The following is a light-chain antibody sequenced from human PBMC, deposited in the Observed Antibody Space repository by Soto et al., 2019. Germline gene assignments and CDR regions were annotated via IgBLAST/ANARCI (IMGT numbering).Light chain of an antibody. CDR1: SSDVGGYHY. CDR3: SSYTSSRTPYVV. Sequence: QSALTQPASGSGSPGQSITISCTGTSSDVGGYHYVSWYQQHPGKAPKLMIYDVSNRPSGVSNRFSGSKSGNTASLTISGLQAEDEADYYCSSYTSSRTPYVVFGGGTKLTVL. J-gene: IGLJ2*01. V-gene: IGLV2-14*01. CDR2: DVS.